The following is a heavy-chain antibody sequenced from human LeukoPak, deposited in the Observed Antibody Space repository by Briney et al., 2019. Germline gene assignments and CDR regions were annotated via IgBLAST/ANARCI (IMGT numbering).Heavy chain of an antibody. D-gene: IGHD4-17*01. V-gene: IGHV3-15*01. J-gene: IGHJ4*02. Sequence: GGSLRLSCAASGFTFSNAWMSWVRQAPGKGLEWVGRIKSKTDGGTTDYAAPVKGRLTISRDDSKNTLYLQMNSLKTEDTAVYYCTTDPAYGDYYFDYWGQGTLVTVSS. CDR2: IKSKTDGGTT. CDR3: TTDPAYGDYYFDY. CDR1: GFTFSNAW.